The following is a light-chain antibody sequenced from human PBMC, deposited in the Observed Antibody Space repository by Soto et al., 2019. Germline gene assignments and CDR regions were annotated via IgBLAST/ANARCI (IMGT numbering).Light chain of an antibody. V-gene: IGKV3-15*01. Sequence: EIVMTQSPATLSVSPGERATLSCRASQSVSSNLAWYQQKPGQAPGLLIYGASTRATGIPARFSGSGSGTEFTLTISSLQSEDFAGYYCQQYNNWPPIPFGQGTRLEIK. CDR3: QQYNNWPPIP. J-gene: IGKJ5*01. CDR1: QSVSSN. CDR2: GAS.